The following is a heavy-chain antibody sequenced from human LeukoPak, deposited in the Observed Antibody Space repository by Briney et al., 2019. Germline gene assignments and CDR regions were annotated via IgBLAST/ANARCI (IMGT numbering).Heavy chain of an antibody. Sequence: GESLKISCKGSGYSFTSYWIGWVRPMPGKGLEWMGIIYPGDSDTRYSPSFQGQVTIPADKSISTAYLQWSSLKASDTAMYYCSRVGLREEHTIIDYWGQGTLVTVSS. CDR3: SRVGLREEHTIIDY. J-gene: IGHJ4*02. D-gene: IGHD1/OR15-1a*01. CDR2: IYPGDSDT. V-gene: IGHV5-51*01. CDR1: GYSFTSYW.